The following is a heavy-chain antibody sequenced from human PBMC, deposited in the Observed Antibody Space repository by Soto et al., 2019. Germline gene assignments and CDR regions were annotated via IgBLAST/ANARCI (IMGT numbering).Heavy chain of an antibody. CDR2: ISHVGSNK. D-gene: IGHD6-19*01. V-gene: IGHV3-30*18. CDR1: GFTFSSYG. J-gene: IGHJ3*02. Sequence: PGRSLRLPCAASGFTFSSYGMHWVRQAPGKGLEWVAVISHVGSNKYYADSVKGRFTIPRENSKKTPYLQMNSLRAEDTALYYCEKGYHWRWLVRDAFAIWGQGTMVTVSS. CDR3: EKGYHWRWLVRDAFAI.